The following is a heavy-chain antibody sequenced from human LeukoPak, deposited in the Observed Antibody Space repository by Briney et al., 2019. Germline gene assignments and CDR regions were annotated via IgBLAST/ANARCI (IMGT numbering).Heavy chain of an antibody. Sequence: GGSLRLSCAASGFTFSSYAMSWVRQAPGKGLEWVSTVSGSGVSTYYADSVKGRFTISRDNSKNTLYLQMNSLRAEDTAVYYCAKDPVRSGSPYYFDYWGQGTLVTVSS. CDR3: AKDPVRSGSPYYFDY. J-gene: IGHJ4*02. V-gene: IGHV3-23*01. CDR1: GFTFSSYA. D-gene: IGHD6-19*01. CDR2: VSGSGVST.